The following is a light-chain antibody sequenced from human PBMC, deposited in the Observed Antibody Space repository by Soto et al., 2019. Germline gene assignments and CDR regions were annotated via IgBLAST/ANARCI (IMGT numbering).Light chain of an antibody. CDR1: SSNIGTNT. CDR3: AAWDGSLNVVL. V-gene: IGLV1-44*01. CDR2: SSN. Sequence: SVLTQPPSASGTPGQRVTSSCSGSSSNIGTNTVNWYQQFPRSAPKLLMYSSNQRPSGVPDRFSGSKSGTSASLAISGLQSEDEADYYCAAWDGSLNVVLFGGGTKLTVL. J-gene: IGLJ3*02.